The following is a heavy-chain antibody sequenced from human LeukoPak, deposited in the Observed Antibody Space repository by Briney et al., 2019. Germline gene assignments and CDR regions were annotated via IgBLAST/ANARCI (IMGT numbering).Heavy chain of an antibody. CDR1: GFTFSSYA. CDR2: ISYDGSNK. CDR3: ARDAREMVRGVILHHTYYYYGMDV. J-gene: IGHJ6*02. V-gene: IGHV3-30-3*01. Sequence: GGSLRLSCAASGFTFSSYAMHWVRQAPGKGLEWVAVISYDGSNKYYADSVKGRFTISRDNSKNTLYLQMNSLRAEDTAVYYCARDAREMVRGVILHHTYYYYGMDVWGQGTTVTVSS. D-gene: IGHD3-10*01.